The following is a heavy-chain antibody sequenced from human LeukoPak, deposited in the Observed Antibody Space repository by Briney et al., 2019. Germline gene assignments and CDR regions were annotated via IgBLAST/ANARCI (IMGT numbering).Heavy chain of an antibody. D-gene: IGHD3-22*01. CDR2: MNPNSGNT. V-gene: IGHV1-8*03. J-gene: IGHJ6*03. Sequence: GASVKVSCKASGYTLTSYDINWVRQATGQGLEWMGWMNPNSGNTGYAQKFQGRVTITRNTSISTAYMELSSLRSEDTAVYYCARGSGDSSGYYYNPFFYYYYYYMDVWGKGTTVTVSS. CDR1: GYTLTSYD. CDR3: ARGSGDSSGYYYNPFFYYYYYYMDV.